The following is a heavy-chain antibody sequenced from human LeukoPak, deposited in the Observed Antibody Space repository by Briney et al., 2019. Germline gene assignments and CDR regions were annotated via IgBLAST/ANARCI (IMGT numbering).Heavy chain of an antibody. CDR2: IYYSGST. V-gene: IGHV4-59*01. D-gene: IGHD2-2*02. J-gene: IGHJ5*02. CDR3: ARVVSYCSSTSCYNAWFGP. CDR1: GGPISSYY. Sequence: SETLSLTCTVSGGPISSYYWTWIPQLPGKGLEWLGYIYYSGSTNYKPSLKSRVTISVDAYKHQLSLKLSSLTAADTAVYYCARVVSYCSSTSCYNAWFGPWGQGTLVTVSS.